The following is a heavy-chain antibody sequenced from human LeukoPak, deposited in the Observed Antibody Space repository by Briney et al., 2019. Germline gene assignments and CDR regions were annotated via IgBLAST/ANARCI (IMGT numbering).Heavy chain of an antibody. CDR1: GYTFTGYY. CDR3: ARGNMGSGCGY. D-gene: IGHD6-19*01. Sequence: AASVKVSCKASGYTFTGYYMHWVRQAPGQGLEWMGWINPNSGGTNYVQKLQGRVTMTTDTSTSTAYMELRSLRSDDTAVYYCARGNMGSGCGYWGQGTLVTVSS. J-gene: IGHJ4*02. CDR2: INPNSGGT. V-gene: IGHV1-2*02.